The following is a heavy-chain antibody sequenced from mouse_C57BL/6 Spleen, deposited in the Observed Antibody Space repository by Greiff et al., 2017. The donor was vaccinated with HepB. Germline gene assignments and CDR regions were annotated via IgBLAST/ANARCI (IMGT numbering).Heavy chain of an antibody. V-gene: IGHV5-9-1*02. D-gene: IGHD2-5*01. CDR1: GFTFSSYA. J-gene: IGHJ2*01. Sequence: EVKLVESGEGLVKPGGSLKLSCAASGFTFSSYAMSWVRQTPEKRLEWVAYISSGGDYLYYADTVKGRFTISRDNARNTLYLQMSSLKSEDTAMYYCTRVGYINYYVDYWGQGTTLTVSS. CDR3: TRVGYINYYVDY. CDR2: ISSGGDYL.